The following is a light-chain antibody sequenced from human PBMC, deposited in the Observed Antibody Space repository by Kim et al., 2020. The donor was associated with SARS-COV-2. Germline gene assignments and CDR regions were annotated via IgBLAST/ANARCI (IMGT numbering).Light chain of an antibody. J-gene: IGLJ3*02. CDR1: RSDVGSYNL. Sequence: GKPDTISCNGTRSDVGSYNLVSWYQQHPGKAPKFMIPDVSQRPSGVSTRFSGSKSGNTASLTISGLQAEDEADYYCTSYTRSDTWVFGGGTQLTVL. CDR2: DVS. V-gene: IGLV2-14*03. CDR3: TSYTRSDTWV.